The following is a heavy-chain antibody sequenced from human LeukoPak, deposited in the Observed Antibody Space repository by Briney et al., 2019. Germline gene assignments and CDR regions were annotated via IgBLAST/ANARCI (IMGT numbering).Heavy chain of an antibody. V-gene: IGHV3-48*01. D-gene: IGHD3-3*01. J-gene: IGHJ5*02. CDR2: ISSSSSTI. Sequence: GGSLRLSCAASGFTFSSYSMNWVRQAPGKGLEWVSYISSSSSTIYYADSVKGRFTISRDNAKNSLYQQMNSLRAEDTAVYYCARDFLYDFWSATGINWFDPWGQGTLVTVSS. CDR1: GFTFSSYS. CDR3: ARDFLYDFWSATGINWFDP.